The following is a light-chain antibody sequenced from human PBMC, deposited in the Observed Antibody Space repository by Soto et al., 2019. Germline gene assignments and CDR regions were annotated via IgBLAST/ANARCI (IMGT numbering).Light chain of an antibody. CDR2: AAS. Sequence: DIQMTQSPSSLSASIGDRVTITCRAGQSISNYLNWYQQKPGKAPKLLIYAASSLQSGVPSRFSGSGSGTDFTLPISSLQPEDFATYYCQQSYSTPRTVGQRTKLEI. CDR1: QSISNY. V-gene: IGKV1-39*01. J-gene: IGKJ2*01. CDR3: QQSYSTPRT.